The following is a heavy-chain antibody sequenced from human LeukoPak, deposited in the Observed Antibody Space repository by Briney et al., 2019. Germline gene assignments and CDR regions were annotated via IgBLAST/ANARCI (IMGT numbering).Heavy chain of an antibody. Sequence: GGSLRLSCAASGFTFSSYAMSWVRQAPGKGLEWVSAISNSGDSTYYADSVKARFTISRDNSKNTLYLQMNSLRAEDTAVYYCARDLAGSAVYYFDYWGQGTLVTVSS. CDR3: ARDLAGSAVYYFDY. V-gene: IGHV3-23*01. D-gene: IGHD2-8*01. CDR1: GFTFSSYA. J-gene: IGHJ4*02. CDR2: ISNSGDST.